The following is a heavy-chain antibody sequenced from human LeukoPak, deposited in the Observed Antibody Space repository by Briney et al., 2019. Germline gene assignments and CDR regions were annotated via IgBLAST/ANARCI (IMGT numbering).Heavy chain of an antibody. J-gene: IGHJ4*02. D-gene: IGHD2-15*01. V-gene: IGHV1-2*02. CDR2: INPNSGGT. CDR3: AREGHCSGGSCFDN. CDR1: GYTFTDYY. Sequence: ASVKVSCKASGYTFTDYYLHWVRQAPGQGLEWMGWINPNSGGTNYAQKFRGRVTMTRDTSISTAYMELRSLRSDDTAVYFCAREGHCSGGSCFDNWGQGTLVTVSS.